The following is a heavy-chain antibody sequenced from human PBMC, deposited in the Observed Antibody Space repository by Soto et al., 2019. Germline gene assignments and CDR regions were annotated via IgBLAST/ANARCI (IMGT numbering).Heavy chain of an antibody. Sequence: ASVKVSCKTSRYTFAAYYIHWIRQAPGQGLEWMGWINPTSGGTVYAQNFQDRVTMTRDTSISTAYMELRRLNSDDTAVYYCARDPDYGDYWGYFFDSWGQGTPVTVSS. CDR2: INPTSGGT. J-gene: IGHJ4*02. V-gene: IGHV1-2*02. CDR3: ARDPDYGDYWGYFFDS. D-gene: IGHD4-17*01. CDR1: RYTFAAYY.